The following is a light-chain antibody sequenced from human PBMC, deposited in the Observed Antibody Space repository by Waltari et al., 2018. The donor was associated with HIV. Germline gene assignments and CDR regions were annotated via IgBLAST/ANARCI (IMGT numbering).Light chain of an antibody. V-gene: IGKV4-1*01. CDR2: WAS. Sequence: DIVMTQSPESLAVSLGERPTINCKSSKSLLSTSDNQNYLAWYQQKPGQPPKLLIYWASTRKSGVPDRFSGSGSGTDFTLAISSLQAEDVAVYYCQQYYGAPLTFGGGTKVEIK. CDR3: QQYYGAPLT. CDR1: KSLLSTSDNQNY. J-gene: IGKJ4*01.